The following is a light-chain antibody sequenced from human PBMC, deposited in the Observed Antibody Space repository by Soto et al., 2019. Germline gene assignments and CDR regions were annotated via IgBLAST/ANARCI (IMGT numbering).Light chain of an antibody. CDR1: QSISSC. V-gene: IGKV1-5*03. Sequence: DMELTQSPSTLSASAGDRVTVSCRAGQSISSCLAWDQQKPGNAPKLLIYEVSRGESGVLSRFSGSGSGTDLTLTISSLQPDDFALYYCQQYSSYWTFGQGTKVDI. J-gene: IGKJ1*01. CDR2: EVS. CDR3: QQYSSYWT.